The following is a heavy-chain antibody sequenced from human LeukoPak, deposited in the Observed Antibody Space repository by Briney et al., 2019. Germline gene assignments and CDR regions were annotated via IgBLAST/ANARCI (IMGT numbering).Heavy chain of an antibody. Sequence: GGSLRLSCAASGFIFRKYVMSWVRQAPGKGLEWVSAISSSGASTYYADSVKGRFTISRDNSKNTLYLQMNSLRAEDTAVYYCAKMSSSGWYVSGYFDYWGQGTLVTVSS. CDR2: ISSSGAST. CDR3: AKMSSSGWYVSGYFDY. V-gene: IGHV3-23*01. CDR1: GFIFRKYV. J-gene: IGHJ4*02. D-gene: IGHD6-19*01.